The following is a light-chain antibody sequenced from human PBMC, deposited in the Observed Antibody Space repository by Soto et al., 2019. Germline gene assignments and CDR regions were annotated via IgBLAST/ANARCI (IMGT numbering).Light chain of an antibody. CDR2: DNG. Sequence: QSVLTQPPSVSAAPGQKVTISCSGSSSNIGSNYVSWYQQLPATAPKLLIYDNGKRPSGIPDRFSGSQSGTSATLGITGLQTGDEADYYCGTWDNSLSAVFGGGTKLTVL. CDR1: SSNIGSNY. V-gene: IGLV1-51*01. CDR3: GTWDNSLSAV. J-gene: IGLJ2*01.